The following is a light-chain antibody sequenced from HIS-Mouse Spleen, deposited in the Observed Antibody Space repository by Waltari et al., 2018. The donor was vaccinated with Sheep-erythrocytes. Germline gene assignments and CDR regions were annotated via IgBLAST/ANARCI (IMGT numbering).Light chain of an antibody. Sequence: DIQMTQSPSSLSASVGDRVTITCQASQDISNSLNWYQQKPGKAPKILIYDASNLDTGGPSRFSGSGSGTDFTFTISSLHPEDIATYYCQQYDNILTFGGGTKVEIK. CDR3: QQYDNILT. V-gene: IGKV1-33*01. CDR1: QDISNS. J-gene: IGKJ4*01. CDR2: DAS.